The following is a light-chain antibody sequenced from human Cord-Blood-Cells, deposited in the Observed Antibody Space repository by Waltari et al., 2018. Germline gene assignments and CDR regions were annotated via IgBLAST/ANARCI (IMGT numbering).Light chain of an antibody. CDR1: SSDVGGYNY. J-gene: IGLJ1*01. V-gene: IGLV2-14*01. CDR3: SSYTSSSTVV. CDR2: EVS. Sequence: QSALTQPASVSGSPGQSITISCTGPSSDVGGYNYVSWYQQHPGKAPKLMIYEVSNRPSGVSNRFSGSKSGNTASLTISGLQAEDEADYYCSSYTSSSTVVFGTGTKVTVL.